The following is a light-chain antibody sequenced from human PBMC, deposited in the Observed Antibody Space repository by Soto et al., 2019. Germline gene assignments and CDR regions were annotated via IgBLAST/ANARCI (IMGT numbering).Light chain of an antibody. Sequence: EIVLTQSPATLSLSPGERATLSCRASQSVSSYLAWYQQKPGQAPRLLIYDASTRATGIPARFSGSGSGTEFTLTISSLEPEDFAVYYCQQRSNWPPATFGQGTRLEIK. CDR2: DAS. CDR1: QSVSSY. V-gene: IGKV3-11*01. CDR3: QQRSNWPPAT. J-gene: IGKJ5*01.